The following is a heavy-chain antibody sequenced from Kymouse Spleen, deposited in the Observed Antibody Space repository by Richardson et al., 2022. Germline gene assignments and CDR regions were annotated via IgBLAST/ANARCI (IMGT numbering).Heavy chain of an antibody. D-gene: IGHD1-7*01. CDR1: GYTFTSYD. J-gene: IGHJ6*02. Sequence: QVQLVQSGAEVKKPGASVKVSCKASGYTFTSYDINWVRQATGQGLEWMGWMNPNSGNTGYAQKFQGRVTMTRNTSISTAYMELSSLRSEDTAVYYCARVTGTTPITTTTTVWTSGAKGPRSPSPQ. CDR2: MNPNSGNT. V-gene: IGHV1-8*01. CDR3: ARVTGTTPITTTTTVWTS.